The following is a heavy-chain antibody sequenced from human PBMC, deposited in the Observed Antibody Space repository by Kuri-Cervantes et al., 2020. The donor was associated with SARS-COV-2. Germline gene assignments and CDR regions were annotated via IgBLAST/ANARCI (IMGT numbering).Heavy chain of an antibody. CDR3: ARGRTTDLDS. CDR2: VHHTGTT. V-gene: IGHV4-59*12. Sequence: GSLRLSCTVSGGSINPYYWNWHRLTPGKALEWIGYVHHTGTTNYSPSLKSRLTISLDTSKSQFSLKLTSVTAADTGLYFCARGRTTDLDSWGQGTLVTVSS. CDR1: GGSINPYY. D-gene: IGHD4-17*01. J-gene: IGHJ4*02.